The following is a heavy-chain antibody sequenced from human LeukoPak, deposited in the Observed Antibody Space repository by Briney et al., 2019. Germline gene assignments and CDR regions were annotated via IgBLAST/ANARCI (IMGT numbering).Heavy chain of an antibody. CDR1: GYTFTTYG. CDR2: INPYNDNT. V-gene: IGHV1-18*01. J-gene: IGHJ4*02. CDR3: ARLLSDYGDYNGNFEY. Sequence: ASVKVSCKASGYTFTTYGIAWVRQAPGQGLEWMGWINPYNDNTYHAQNLQGRLTMTTHTPTTTAYMELRSLRSDDTAVYYCARLLSDYGDYNGNFEYWGQGTLVTVS. D-gene: IGHD4-17*01.